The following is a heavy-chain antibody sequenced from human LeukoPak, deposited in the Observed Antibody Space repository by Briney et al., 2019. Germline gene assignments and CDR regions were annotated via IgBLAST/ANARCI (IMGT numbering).Heavy chain of an antibody. D-gene: IGHD3-9*01. CDR3: ARDMYYDILTGYSNY. Sequence: SETLSLTCTVSGGSISSYYWSWIRQPPGKGLEWIGYIYYSGSTNYNPSLKSRVTISVDTSKNQFSLKLSSVTAADTAVYYCARDMYYDILTGYSNYWGQGTLVTVSS. J-gene: IGHJ4*02. V-gene: IGHV4-59*01. CDR1: GGSISSYY. CDR2: IYYSGST.